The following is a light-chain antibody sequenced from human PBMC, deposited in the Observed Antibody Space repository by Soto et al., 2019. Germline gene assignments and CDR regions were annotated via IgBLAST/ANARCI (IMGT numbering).Light chain of an antibody. V-gene: IGKV1-6*01. CDR3: LQDHNYPRT. CDR1: QGIRND. Sequence: AIQMTQSPSSLSASVGDRVTITCRASQGIRNDLGWYQQRPGKAPKLLIYAASSLESGVPSRFRGSGSGTDFTLTISSLQHEDFATYFCLQDHNYPRTFGQGTKADIK. CDR2: AAS. J-gene: IGKJ1*01.